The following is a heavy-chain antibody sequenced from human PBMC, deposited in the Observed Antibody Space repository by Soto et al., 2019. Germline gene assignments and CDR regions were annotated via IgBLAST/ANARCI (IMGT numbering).Heavy chain of an antibody. CDR2: IKSKTDGGAT. CDR3: TTVFWGGSRYKIDN. CDR1: GFTFSNAW. Sequence: GGSLRLSCAASGFTFSNAWMSWVRQAPGKGLEWVGRIKSKTDGGATDYAPPVKGRFTISRDDSKNTLYLQMNSLKTEDTAVYYCTTVFWGGSRYKIDNWGQGTLVTVSS. V-gene: IGHV3-15*01. J-gene: IGHJ4*02. D-gene: IGHD6-25*01.